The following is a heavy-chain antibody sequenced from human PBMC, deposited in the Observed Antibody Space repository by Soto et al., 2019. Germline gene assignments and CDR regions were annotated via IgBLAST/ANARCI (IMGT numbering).Heavy chain of an antibody. J-gene: IGHJ4*02. CDR1: GFTFADYA. CDR3: ARDRGGLAARNFDY. CDR2: INWNSANR. D-gene: IGHD6-6*01. Sequence: EVQLVESGGGLVPPGRSLRLSCAASGFTFADYAMHWVRQAPGKGLEWVSNINWNSANRGYADSVKGRFTISRDNAKNSLFLQMNSLTAEDTAFYYCARDRGGLAARNFDYWGQGTLVTVSS. V-gene: IGHV3-9*01.